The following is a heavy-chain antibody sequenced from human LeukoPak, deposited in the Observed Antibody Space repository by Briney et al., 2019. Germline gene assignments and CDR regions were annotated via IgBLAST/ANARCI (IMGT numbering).Heavy chain of an antibody. Sequence: SETLSLICAVSGYSLSSGYYWGWIRQPPGKGLEWIGSMFHSGSTYYNPYIKNRVTIAVDKSKNNFSLTLSSVTAADTAVYYCARSLSRGYSGFRVSPFDYWGQGTLVTVSS. CDR2: MFHSGST. D-gene: IGHD5-12*01. CDR1: GYSLSSGYY. V-gene: IGHV4-38-2*01. J-gene: IGHJ4*02. CDR3: ARSLSRGYSGFRVSPFDY.